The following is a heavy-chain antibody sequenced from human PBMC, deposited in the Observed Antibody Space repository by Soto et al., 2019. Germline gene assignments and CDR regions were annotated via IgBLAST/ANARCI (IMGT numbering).Heavy chain of an antibody. Sequence: SETLSLTCTVSGGSISTYYWNWIRQPPGKGLEWVGNIYDSGSTNYNSSLTSRVTISVDASKNQFSLKLTSVTAADTAVYYCARNPDLIAASSYHLDSWGQGILVTVSS. V-gene: IGHV4-59*08. CDR1: GGSISTYY. J-gene: IGHJ4*02. CDR3: ARNPDLIAASSYHLDS. D-gene: IGHD6-25*01. CDR2: IYDSGST.